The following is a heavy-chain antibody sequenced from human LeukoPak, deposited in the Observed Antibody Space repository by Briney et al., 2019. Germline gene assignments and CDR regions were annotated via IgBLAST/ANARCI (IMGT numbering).Heavy chain of an antibody. V-gene: IGHV3-30*18. CDR2: ISYDGSNK. CDR1: GFTFSSYG. J-gene: IGHJ4*02. CDR3: VYDSSGYYYFFDY. Sequence: GGSLRLSCAASGFTFSSYGMHWVRRAPGKGLEWVAVISYDGSNKYYADSVKGRFTISRDNSKNTLYLQMNSLRAEDTAVYYCVYDSSGYYYFFDYWGQGTLVTVSS. D-gene: IGHD3-22*01.